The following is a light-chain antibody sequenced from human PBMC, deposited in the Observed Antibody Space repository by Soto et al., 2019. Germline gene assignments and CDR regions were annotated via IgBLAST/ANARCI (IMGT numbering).Light chain of an antibody. J-gene: IGLJ1*01. CDR2: AVS. CDR3: ISYTDRQSYL. Sequence: QSALSPPASGSGTPGNSIAISCSGTSSDIGTRNRVTWYQQFPGKSPTLMIYAVSDRPSGVSDRFSGSKSGTTASLTISGLQTEDEAESYCISYTDRQSYLFGTGTKVTVL. CDR1: SSDIGTRNR. V-gene: IGLV2-14*03.